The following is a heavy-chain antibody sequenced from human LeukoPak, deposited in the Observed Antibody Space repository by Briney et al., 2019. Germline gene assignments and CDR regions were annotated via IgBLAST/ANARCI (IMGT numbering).Heavy chain of an antibody. V-gene: IGHV3-66*01. CDR2: ITSAGAT. Sequence: GGSRRLSCAASGFTVSKNYMTWVRQAPGKGLDCVSVITSAGATYYADSVKGRFIISRDNSQNTLYLQMNSLRAEDTAVYYCASRESPGYYYGMGVWGQGTTVTVSS. J-gene: IGHJ6*01. D-gene: IGHD3-10*01. CDR1: GFTVSKNY. CDR3: ASRESPGYYYGMGV.